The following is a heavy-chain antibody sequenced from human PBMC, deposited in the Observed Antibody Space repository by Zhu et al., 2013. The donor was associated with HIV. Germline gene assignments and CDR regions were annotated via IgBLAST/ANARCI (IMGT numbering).Heavy chain of an antibody. D-gene: IGHD5-18*01. CDR2: INPNSGGT. CDR3: ARGGRGYSYGVGAFDI. V-gene: IGHV1-2*02. Sequence: QVQLVQSGAEVKKPGASVKVSCQASGYTFTGYYMHWVRQAPGQGLEWMGWINPNSGGTSYAQKFQGRVSMTGDTSISVAYMELSSLASDDTAVYYCARGGRGYSYGVGAFDIWGQGTMVTVSS. CDR1: GYTFTGYY. J-gene: IGHJ3*02.